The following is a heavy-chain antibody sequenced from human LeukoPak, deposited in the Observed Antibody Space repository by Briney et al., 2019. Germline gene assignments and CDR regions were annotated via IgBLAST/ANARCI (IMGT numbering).Heavy chain of an antibody. V-gene: IGHV4-34*01. Sequence: PSETLSLTCAVYGGSFTDYYWSWIRQPPGMGLEWIGEINHSGSTNYNPSLKSRLTISVDTSKNQFSLKLSSVTAADTAVYYCARRRRHCTNGVCLYYFDYWGQGTLVTVSS. D-gene: IGHD2-8*01. CDR2: INHSGST. J-gene: IGHJ4*02. CDR3: ARRRRHCTNGVCLYYFDY. CDR1: GGSFTDYY.